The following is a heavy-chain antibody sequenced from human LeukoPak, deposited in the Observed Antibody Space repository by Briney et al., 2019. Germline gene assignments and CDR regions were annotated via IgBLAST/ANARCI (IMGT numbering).Heavy chain of an antibody. Sequence: GGSLRLSCAASGFTFSSYGMHWVRQAPGKGLEGVAVIWYDGSNKYYADSVKGRFTISRDNSKNTLYLQMNSLRAEETAVYYCARAGDYYGSGSYFPNDAFDIWGQGTMVTVSS. CDR3: ARAGDYYGSGSYFPNDAFDI. D-gene: IGHD3-10*01. V-gene: IGHV3-33*01. CDR2: IWYDGSNK. CDR1: GFTFSSYG. J-gene: IGHJ3*02.